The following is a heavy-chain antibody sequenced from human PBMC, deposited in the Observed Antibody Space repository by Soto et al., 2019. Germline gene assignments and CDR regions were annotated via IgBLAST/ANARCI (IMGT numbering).Heavy chain of an antibody. D-gene: IGHD3-3*01. CDR3: ARWVPFSIFGVVLSHAFDI. Sequence: HPGGSLRLSCAASGFTFSSYWMSWVRQAPGKGLEWVANIKQDGSEKYYVDSVKGRFTISRDNAKNSLYLQMNSLRAEDTAVYYCARWVPFSIFGVVLSHAFDIWGQGTMVTVSS. CDR1: GFTFSSYW. J-gene: IGHJ3*02. V-gene: IGHV3-7*01. CDR2: IKQDGSEK.